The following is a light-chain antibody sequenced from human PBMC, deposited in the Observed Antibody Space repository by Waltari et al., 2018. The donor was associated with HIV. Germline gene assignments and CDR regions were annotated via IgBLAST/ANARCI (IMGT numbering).Light chain of an antibody. CDR3: VGWDSSLSAYV. J-gene: IGLJ1*01. Sequence: QSFLTQPPSASGTPGQTVTIPCSGSSSNIKNDNIYWYQQLPGMTPKLLIYKNFLRPSGVPDRFAVSKSGTSASLTISGLRSADEADYYCVGWDSSLSAYVFGAGTKVAVL. V-gene: IGLV1-47*01. CDR2: KNF. CDR1: SSNIKNDN.